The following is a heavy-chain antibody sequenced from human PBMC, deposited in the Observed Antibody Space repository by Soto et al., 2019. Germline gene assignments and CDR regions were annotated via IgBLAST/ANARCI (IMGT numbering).Heavy chain of an antibody. J-gene: IGHJ4*02. CDR1: GGSFSDFY. D-gene: IGHD6-19*01. CDR2: INHSGNT. CDR3: GPRGAVADPRGY. Sequence: QVQLQLWGAGLLKPSESLSLTCAVYGGSFSDFYWTWIRQLPGKGLEWIGEINHSGNTKYNPSLKSRVAISVDTSKNQFSLYLGSVTAADTAVYYCGPRGAVADPRGYWGQGTLVTVSS. V-gene: IGHV4-34*01.